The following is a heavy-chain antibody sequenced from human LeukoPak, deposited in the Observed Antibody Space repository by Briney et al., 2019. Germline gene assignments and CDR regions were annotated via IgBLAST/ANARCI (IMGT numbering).Heavy chain of an antibody. V-gene: IGHV1-18*01. CDR1: DFTFSTYV. CDR2: ISPYKGNA. CDR3: ATAQDYGEYVLGYFDY. D-gene: IGHD4-17*01. Sequence: ASVKVSCQASDFTFSTYVISWVRQAPGQGPEWMGWISPYKGNAIYAQKLQGRVTMTTDTSTGTAYMELRSLTSDDTAVYYCATAQDYGEYVLGYFDYWGQGTLVTVSS. J-gene: IGHJ4*02.